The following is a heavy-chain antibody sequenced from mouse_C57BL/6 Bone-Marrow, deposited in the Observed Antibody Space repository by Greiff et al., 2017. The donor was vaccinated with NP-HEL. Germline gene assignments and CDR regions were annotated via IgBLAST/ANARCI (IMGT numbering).Heavy chain of an antibody. J-gene: IGHJ2*01. V-gene: IGHV5-12*01. Sequence: EVQGVESGGGLVQPGGSLKLSCAASGFTFSDYYMYWVRQTPEKRLEWVAYISNGGGSTYYPDTVKGRFTISRDNAKNTLYLQMSRLKSEDTAMYYCARWGFDYWGQGTTLTVSS. CDR2: ISNGGGST. CDR1: GFTFSDYY. CDR3: ARWGFDY.